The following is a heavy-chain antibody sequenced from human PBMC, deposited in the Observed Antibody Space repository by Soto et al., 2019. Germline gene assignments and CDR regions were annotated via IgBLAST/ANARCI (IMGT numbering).Heavy chain of an antibody. CDR2: IIPIFGTA. D-gene: IGHD3-10*01. CDR3: ARTPDTMVRGDYYYGMDV. V-gene: IGHV1-69*13. CDR1: GGTFSSYA. Sequence: ASVKVSCKASGGTFSSYAISWVRQAPGQGLEWMGGIIPIFGTANYAQKFQGRVTITADESTSTAYMELSSLRSEDTAVYYCARTPDTMVRGDYYYGMDVWGQGTTVTVSS. J-gene: IGHJ6*02.